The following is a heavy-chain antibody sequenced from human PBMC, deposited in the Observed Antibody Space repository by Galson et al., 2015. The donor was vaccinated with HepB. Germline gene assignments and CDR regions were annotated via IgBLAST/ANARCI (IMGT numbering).Heavy chain of an antibody. Sequence: SLRLSCAASGFTFSSYTMHWVRQAPGKGLEWVAVISYDGSNKYYADSVKGRFTISRDNSKNTLYLQMNSLRAEDTAVYYCANDYGGKIGYYYYYGMDVWGQGTTVTVSS. D-gene: IGHD4-23*01. CDR3: ANDYGGKIGYYYYYGMDV. J-gene: IGHJ6*02. CDR1: GFTFSSYT. CDR2: ISYDGSNK. V-gene: IGHV3-30*04.